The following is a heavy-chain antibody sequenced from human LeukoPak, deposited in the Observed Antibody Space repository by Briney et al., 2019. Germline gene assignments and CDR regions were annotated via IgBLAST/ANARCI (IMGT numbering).Heavy chain of an antibody. CDR2: ISFDGSYK. J-gene: IGHJ3*01. V-gene: IGHV3-30*04. CDR1: GFPISGDA. Sequence: TGGSLRLSCTASGFPISGDAMHWVRQAPGKGLQWVAHISFDGSYKYYADSVKGRFTTSRDNSKNTLYLQMNSLRTDDTALFYCARETLDALDLWGPGTLVTVSS. CDR3: ARETLDALDL.